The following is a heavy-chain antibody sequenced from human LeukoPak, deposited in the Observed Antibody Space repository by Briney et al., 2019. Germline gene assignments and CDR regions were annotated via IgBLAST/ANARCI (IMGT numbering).Heavy chain of an antibody. Sequence: GASVKVSCKASGYTFTSYNINWVRQATGQGLEWMGWMNPNSGNTGYTQKFQGRVTMTRDTSISTAYMELSSLRSEDTTIYYCARGLIGSGTYTVDDAFDIWGQGTMVTVSS. V-gene: IGHV1-8*01. CDR3: ARGLIGSGTYTVDDAFDI. CDR1: GYTFTSYN. J-gene: IGHJ3*02. D-gene: IGHD3-10*01. CDR2: MNPNSGNT.